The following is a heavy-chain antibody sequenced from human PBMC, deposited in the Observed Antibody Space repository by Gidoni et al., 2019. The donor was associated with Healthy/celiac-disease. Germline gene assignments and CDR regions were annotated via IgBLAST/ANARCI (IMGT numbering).Heavy chain of an antibody. J-gene: IGHJ5*02. D-gene: IGHD1-26*01. V-gene: IGHV3-23*01. CDR2: IIGIGGST. Sequence: EVQLLASGGGSVQPGGSLRPSCPASGFTFSSYAMSWVRQAPGKGLEWVSGIIGIGGSTYYADSVKGRFTISRDNSKNTLYLQMNSLRAEDTAVYYCAKDYSGSYINWFDPWGQGTLVSVSS. CDR1: GFTFSSYA. CDR3: AKDYSGSYINWFDP.